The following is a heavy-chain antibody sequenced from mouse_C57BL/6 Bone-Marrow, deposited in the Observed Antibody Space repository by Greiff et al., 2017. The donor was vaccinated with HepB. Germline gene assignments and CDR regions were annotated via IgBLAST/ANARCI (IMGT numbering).Heavy chain of an antibody. J-gene: IGHJ2*01. CDR2: IDPTSGGT. CDR3: AREPRRDGSSYFGY. D-gene: IGHD1-1*01. Sequence: QVQLQQPGAELVKPGASVKLSCTASGYTFTSYWMHWVKQRPGRGLEWIGRIDPTSGGTKYNEKFKSTATLTVDKPSSTAYMQLSSLTSEDAAVYDCAREPRRDGSSYFGYWGQGTTLTVSS. CDR1: GYTFTSYW. V-gene: IGHV1-72*01.